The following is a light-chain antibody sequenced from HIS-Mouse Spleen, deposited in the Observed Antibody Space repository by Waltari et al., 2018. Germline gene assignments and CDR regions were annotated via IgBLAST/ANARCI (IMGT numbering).Light chain of an antibody. CDR2: EDN. Sequence: NFMLTQPHSVSESPGKTVTISFTGRSGSIASNYVQGYQQRPGSAPTTVIYEDNQRPSGVPDRFSGSIDSSSNSASLTISGLKTEDEADYYCQSYDSSNSWVFGGGTKLTVL. CDR1: SGSIASNY. V-gene: IGLV6-57*02. J-gene: IGLJ3*02. CDR3: QSYDSSNSWV.